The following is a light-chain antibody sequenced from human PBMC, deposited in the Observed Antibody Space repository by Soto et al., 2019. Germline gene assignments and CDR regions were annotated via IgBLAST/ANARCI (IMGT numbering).Light chain of an antibody. Sequence: QSVLTQPPSVFGAPGQRVTISCTGSSSNIGAGHDVHWYQHLPGTAPKLLIYGNGNRPSGVPDRFSGSKSGTSASLAITGLQAEDEADYYCQSYDSSLSGSEVFGTGTKVTVL. CDR2: GNG. J-gene: IGLJ1*01. CDR3: QSYDSSLSGSEV. CDR1: SSNIGAGHD. V-gene: IGLV1-40*01.